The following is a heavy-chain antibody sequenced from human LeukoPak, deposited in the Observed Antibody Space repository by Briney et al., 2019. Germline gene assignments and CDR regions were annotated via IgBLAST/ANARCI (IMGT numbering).Heavy chain of an antibody. J-gene: IGHJ4*02. V-gene: IGHV4-30-4*01. D-gene: IGHD7-27*01. Sequence: XXXRQPXXXXLEWIGYIYYSGSTYYNPSLKSRVTISVDTSKNQFSLKLRSVTAADTAVYYCARVRNWGIFDYWGQGTLVTVSS. CDR2: IYYSGST. CDR3: ARVRNWGIFDY.